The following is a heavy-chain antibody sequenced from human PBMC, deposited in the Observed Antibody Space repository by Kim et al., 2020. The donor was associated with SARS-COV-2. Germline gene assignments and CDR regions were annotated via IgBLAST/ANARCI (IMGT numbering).Heavy chain of an antibody. CDR3: SRDPCARPRGPTYYYYG. CDR1: GFTFSSCA. D-gene: IGHD3-10*01. Sequence: GGSLRLSCAASGFTFSSCAIHWVRQAPGKGLEWVAVISYDGSNKNYADSVKGRFTISRDNSKNTLYLQMNSLRAEDTALYYCSRDPCARPRGPTYYYYG. CDR2: ISYDGSNK. V-gene: IGHV3-30-3*01. J-gene: IGHJ6*01.